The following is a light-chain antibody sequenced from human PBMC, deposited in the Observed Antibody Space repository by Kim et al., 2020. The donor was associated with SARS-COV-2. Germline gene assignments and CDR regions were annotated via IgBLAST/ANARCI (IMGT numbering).Light chain of an antibody. CDR3: QHYVNWPS. Sequence: GSPGKRATLSGRASQSVSTNLAWYQQKPGQAPRLLIYGASTRATGVPARFSGSGSGTDFTLTISSLQSEDFAVYYCQHYVNWPSFGQGTRLEIK. V-gene: IGKV3-15*01. CDR1: QSVSTN. J-gene: IGKJ5*01. CDR2: GAS.